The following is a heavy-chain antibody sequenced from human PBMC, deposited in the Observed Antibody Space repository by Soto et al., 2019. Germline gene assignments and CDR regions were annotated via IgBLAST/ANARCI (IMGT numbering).Heavy chain of an antibody. D-gene: IGHD4-17*01. CDR1: GFTFSRYA. CDR2: ISNKGDSI. V-gene: IGHV3-48*01. CDR3: TIDDYSDYDQVDY. Sequence: PGGSLRLSCAASGFTFSRYAMNWVRQAPGKGLEWISYISNKGDSIYYADSVKGRFSISRDNAKSSLFLQMNSLRAEDTAVYYCTIDDYSDYDQVDYWGQGTLVTVSS. J-gene: IGHJ4*02.